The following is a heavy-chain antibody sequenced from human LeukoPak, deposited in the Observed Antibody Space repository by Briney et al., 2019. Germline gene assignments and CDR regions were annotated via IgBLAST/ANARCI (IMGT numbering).Heavy chain of an antibody. CDR1: GGSISSYY. CDR2: IYYSGST. D-gene: IGHD4-17*01. CDR3: ARGPIQGYGDYLDY. J-gene: IGHJ4*02. Sequence: PSETLSLTCTVSGGSISSYYWSWIRQPPGKGLEWIGSIYYSGSTYYNPSLKSRVTISVDTSKNQFSLKLSSVTAADTAVYYCARGPIQGYGDYLDYWGQGTLVTVSS. V-gene: IGHV4-59*12.